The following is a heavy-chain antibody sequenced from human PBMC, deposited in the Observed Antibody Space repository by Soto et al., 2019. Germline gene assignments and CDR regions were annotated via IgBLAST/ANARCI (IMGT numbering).Heavy chain of an antibody. V-gene: IGHV1-18*04. J-gene: IGHJ6*02. Sequence: QVQLVQSGAEVKKPGASVKVSCKASGYTFTSYGISWVRQAPGQGLEWMGWISAYNGNTNYAQKLQGRVTMTTDTSTSTAYMELRSLRSDNTAVYYCARDPRPLWEPYYYYGMDVWGQGTTVTVSS. D-gene: IGHD1-26*01. CDR2: ISAYNGNT. CDR3: ARDPRPLWEPYYYYGMDV. CDR1: GYTFTSYG.